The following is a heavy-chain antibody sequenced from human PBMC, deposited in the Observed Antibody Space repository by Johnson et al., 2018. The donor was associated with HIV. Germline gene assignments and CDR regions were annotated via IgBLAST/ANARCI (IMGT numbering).Heavy chain of an antibody. D-gene: IGHD2-21*01. CDR1: GFTFSSYG. Sequence: VQLVESGGGVVQPGGSLRLSCAASGFTFSSYGMHWVRQAPGKGLEWVSGIDWNSGSIGYADSVKGRFTISRDNAKNSLYLQMNSLRAEDTAVYYCARVSMLFIAADAFDIWGLGTMVTVSS. CDR2: IDWNSGSI. CDR3: ARVSMLFIAADAFDI. J-gene: IGHJ3*02. V-gene: IGHV3-9*01.